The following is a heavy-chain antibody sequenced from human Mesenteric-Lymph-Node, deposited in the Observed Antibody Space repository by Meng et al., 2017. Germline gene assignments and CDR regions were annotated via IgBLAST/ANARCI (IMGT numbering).Heavy chain of an antibody. V-gene: IGHV3-23*01. CDR1: GFTFSSYA. D-gene: IGHD6-19*01. CDR2: ISGSGGNT. Sequence: GESLKISCAGSGFTFSSYAMSWVRRAPGKGLEWVSGISGSGGNTYYADSVKGRFTISRDNSKNSLYLQMNSLRAEDTAVYYCARESGWYETGGYYGMDVWGQGTTVTVSS. J-gene: IGHJ6*02. CDR3: ARESGWYETGGYYGMDV.